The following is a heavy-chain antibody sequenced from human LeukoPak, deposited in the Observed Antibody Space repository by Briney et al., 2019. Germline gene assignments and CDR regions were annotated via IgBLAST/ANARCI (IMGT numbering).Heavy chain of an antibody. CDR2: ISSSSSYI. CDR3: ARDGEGVDDSGGNYDY. D-gene: IGHD3-22*01. CDR1: GFTFSSYS. J-gene: IGHJ4*02. Sequence: GGSLRLSCAASGFTFSSYSMNWVRQAPGKGLEWVSSISSSSSYIYYADSVKGRFTISRDNAKNSLYLQMNSLRAEDTAVYYCARDGEGVDDSGGNYDYWGQGTLVTVSS. V-gene: IGHV3-21*01.